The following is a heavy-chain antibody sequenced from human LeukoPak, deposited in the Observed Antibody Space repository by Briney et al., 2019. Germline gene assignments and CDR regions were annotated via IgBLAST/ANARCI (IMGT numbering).Heavy chain of an antibody. CDR3: ARDVPVVVVPAATLYNWFDP. CDR2: IYTSGGT. J-gene: IGHJ5*02. D-gene: IGHD2-2*01. V-gene: IGHV4-4*07. CDR1: GGSISSYY. Sequence: NSSETLSLTCTVSGGSISSYYWSWIRQPAGKGLEWIGRIYTSGGTNYNPSLKSRVTMSVDTSKNQFSLKLSSVTAADTAVYYCARDVPVVVVPAATLYNWFDPWGQGTLVTVSS.